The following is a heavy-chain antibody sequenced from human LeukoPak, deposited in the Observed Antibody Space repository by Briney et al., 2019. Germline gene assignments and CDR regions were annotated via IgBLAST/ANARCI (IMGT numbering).Heavy chain of an antibody. V-gene: IGHV1-24*01. CDR3: ARDGDIVVVVAATTNYYYYGMDV. CDR2: FDPEDGET. J-gene: IGHJ6*02. Sequence: ASVKVSCKVSGYTLTELSMHWVRQAPGKGLEWMGGFDPEDGETIYAQKFQGRVTITRDTSASTAYMELSSLRSEDTAVYYCARDGDIVVVVAATTNYYYYGMDVWGQGTTVTVSS. D-gene: IGHD2-15*01. CDR1: GYTLTELS.